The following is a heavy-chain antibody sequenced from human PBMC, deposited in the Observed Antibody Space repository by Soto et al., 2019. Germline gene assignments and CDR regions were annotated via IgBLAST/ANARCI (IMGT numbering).Heavy chain of an antibody. CDR1: GFTFSSYA. Sequence: PVGSLRLSCAASGFTFSSYAMSWVRQAPGKGLEWVSVISGSGGTTYYPDSVKGRFTISRDNSNNTLYLQMNSLRAEDTAVYYCAKAPYNWNFVFFSWGQGTLVTVSS. CDR2: ISGSGGTT. D-gene: IGHD1-7*01. J-gene: IGHJ5*02. CDR3: AKAPYNWNFVFFS. V-gene: IGHV3-23*01.